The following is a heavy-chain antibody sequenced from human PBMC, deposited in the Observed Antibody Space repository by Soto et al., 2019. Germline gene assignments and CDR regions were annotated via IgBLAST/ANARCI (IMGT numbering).Heavy chain of an antibody. CDR1: GFTSTSYA. D-gene: IGHD6-13*01. CDR2: ISGTGYNT. J-gene: IGHJ4*02. Sequence: GGSLRLSCAASGFTSTSYAMNWVRLAPGKGLEWVSAISGTGYNTYYADSVKGRFTISRDNTKNTLYLQMNSLRAEDTAVYYCAKAGFSSSWSPTYFDYWGQGTLVTVSS. CDR3: AKAGFSSSWSPTYFDY. V-gene: IGHV3-23*01.